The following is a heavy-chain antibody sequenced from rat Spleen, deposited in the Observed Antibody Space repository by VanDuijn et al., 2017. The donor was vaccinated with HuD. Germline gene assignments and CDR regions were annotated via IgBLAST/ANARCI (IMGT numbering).Heavy chain of an antibody. J-gene: IGHJ2*01. Sequence: EVQLVESGGGLVQPGRSLKLSCAASGFTFSNYGMAWVRQAPTKGLEWVATISYDGSSTYYRDSVKGRFNISRDNAKSTRYLQMDSLRSEDTATYYCAGGYTDYWGQGVMVTVSS. CDR1: GFTFSNYG. CDR2: ISYDGSST. D-gene: IGHD1-11*01. CDR3: AGGYTDY. V-gene: IGHV5-29*01.